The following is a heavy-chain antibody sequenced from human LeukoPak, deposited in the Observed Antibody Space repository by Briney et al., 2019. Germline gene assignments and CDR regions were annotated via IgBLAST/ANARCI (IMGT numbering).Heavy chain of an antibody. CDR1: GFTFSSYA. J-gene: IGHJ4*02. CDR2: ISYDGSNK. Sequence: PGGSLRLSCAASGFTFSSYAMHWVRQAPGKGLEWVAVISYDGSNKYYADSVKGRFTISRDNSKNTLYLQMNTLRAADTAVYYCTRDRYCGSSSCYAGDIDYWGQGTLVTVSS. D-gene: IGHD2-2*01. V-gene: IGHV3-30-3*01. CDR3: TRDRYCGSSSCYAGDIDY.